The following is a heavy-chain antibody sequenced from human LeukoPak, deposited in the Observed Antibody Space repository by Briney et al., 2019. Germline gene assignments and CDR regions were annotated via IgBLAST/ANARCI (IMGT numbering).Heavy chain of an antibody. J-gene: IGHJ4*02. CDR3: AKSYDTSPSPDD. CDR1: GFTFSSYS. CDR2: ISSSSSYI. V-gene: IGHV3-21*04. D-gene: IGHD3-9*01. Sequence: GGSLRLSCAASGFTFSSYSMNWVRQAPGKAREWVSSISSSSSYIYYADSVKGRFTISRDNSKNTVYLEMNSLRVEDTDGYPCAKSYDTSPSPDDWGQGILVSVSS.